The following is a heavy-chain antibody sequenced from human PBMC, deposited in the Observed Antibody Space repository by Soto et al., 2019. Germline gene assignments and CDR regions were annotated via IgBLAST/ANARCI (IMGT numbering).Heavy chain of an antibody. J-gene: IGHJ5*02. Sequence: SVKVSCKASGGTFSSYAISWVRQAPGQGLEWMGGIIPIYGTASYEQNFQGRVTITADESTSTAYMEPSSLRPEGTAVYYCARVVRGVGVVNFFGWFDPWGQGTLVTVSS. CDR1: GGTFSSYA. D-gene: IGHD3-3*01. CDR2: IIPIYGTA. CDR3: ARVVRGVGVVNFFGWFDP. V-gene: IGHV1-69*13.